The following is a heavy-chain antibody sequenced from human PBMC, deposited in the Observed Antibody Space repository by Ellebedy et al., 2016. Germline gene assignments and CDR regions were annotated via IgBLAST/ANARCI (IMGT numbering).Heavy chain of an antibody. CDR1: GYSFTSYW. V-gene: IGHV5-51*01. CDR3: ARVQVATGIDY. D-gene: IGHD5-12*01. J-gene: IGHJ4*02. Sequence: KVSXXGSGYSFTSYWIGWVRQMPGKGLEWMGIIYPGDSDTRYSPSFQGQVTISADKSISTAYLQWSSLKASDTAMYYCARVQVATGIDYWGQGTLVTVSS. CDR2: IYPGDSDT.